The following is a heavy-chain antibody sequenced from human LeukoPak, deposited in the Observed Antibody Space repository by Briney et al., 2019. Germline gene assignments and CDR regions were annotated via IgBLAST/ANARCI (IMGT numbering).Heavy chain of an antibody. CDR3: ARERRLPTVTTPYYFDY. CDR2: IIPIFGTA. CDR1: GGTFSSYA. D-gene: IGHD4-17*01. Sequence: SVKVSCKASGGTFSSYAISWVRQAPGQGLEWMGGIIPIFGTANYAQKFQGRATITADESTSTAYMELSSLRSEDTAVYYCARERRLPTVTTPYYFDYWGQGTLVTVSS. J-gene: IGHJ4*02. V-gene: IGHV1-69*01.